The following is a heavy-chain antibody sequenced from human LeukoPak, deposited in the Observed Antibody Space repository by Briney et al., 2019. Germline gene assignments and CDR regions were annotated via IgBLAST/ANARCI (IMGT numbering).Heavy chain of an antibody. CDR2: FDPEDGET. D-gene: IGHD6-19*01. J-gene: IGHJ4*02. V-gene: IGHV1-24*01. CDR1: GYTLTELS. Sequence: ASVKVSCKVSGYTLTELSMHWVRQAPGKGLEWMGGFDPEDGETIYAQKFQGRVTMTEDTSTDTAYMELSSLRSEDTAAYYCATALAVAGSFDYWGQGTLVTVSS. CDR3: ATALAVAGSFDY.